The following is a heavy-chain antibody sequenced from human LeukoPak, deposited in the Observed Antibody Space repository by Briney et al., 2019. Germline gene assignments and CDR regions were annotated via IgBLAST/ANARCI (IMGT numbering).Heavy chain of an antibody. CDR1: GFTFSDSY. D-gene: IGHD2-8*02. CDR2: ISSNSSHT. J-gene: IGHJ4*02. CDR3: ARLVGRNTSVDY. Sequence: GGSLRLSCAASGFTFSDSYMSWIRQAAGEGLEWISYISSNSSHTNHADSVKGRFTISRDNAKNSLYLQTNSLRDDDTAVYYSARLVGRNTSVDYWGQGTLVIVSS. V-gene: IGHV3-11*06.